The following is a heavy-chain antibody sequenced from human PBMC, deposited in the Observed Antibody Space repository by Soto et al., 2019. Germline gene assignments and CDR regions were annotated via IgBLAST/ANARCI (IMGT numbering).Heavy chain of an antibody. Sequence: QVQLVQSGSEVEKPGASVKVSCKTSGYTFSDHSLSWVRLAPGQGLEWMGWISTSRGNTNYAQKFQGRLTLATDTSTSTAYMELKSLRPDDTAVYYCARDRTNFLDYWGQGILVTVSS. CDR3: ARDRTNFLDY. CDR2: ISTSRGNT. V-gene: IGHV1-18*01. D-gene: IGHD2-8*01. CDR1: GYTFSDHS. J-gene: IGHJ4*02.